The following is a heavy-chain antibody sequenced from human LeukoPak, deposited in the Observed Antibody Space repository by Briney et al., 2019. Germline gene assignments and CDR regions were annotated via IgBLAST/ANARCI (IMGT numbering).Heavy chain of an antibody. CDR3: AELGITMIGGV. D-gene: IGHD3-10*02. J-gene: IGHJ6*04. Sequence: GGSLRLSCIASGFTFSTYWMSWVRQAPGKGLEWVANIKQDGSEKYYVDSVKGRFTISRDNAKSSLYLQMNSLRAEDTAVYYCAELGITMIGGVWGKGTTVTISS. CDR2: IKQDGSEK. V-gene: IGHV3-7*01. CDR1: GFTFSTYW.